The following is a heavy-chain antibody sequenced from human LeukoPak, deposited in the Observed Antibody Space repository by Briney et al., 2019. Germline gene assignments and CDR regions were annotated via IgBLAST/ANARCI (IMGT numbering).Heavy chain of an antibody. J-gene: IGHJ4*02. V-gene: IGHV4-4*02. CDR3: ARVGGGSYGGRVFDY. Sequence: SGTLSLTCAVSGGSISSSHWWSWVRQPPGKGLEWIGQTHHSGSTNYNPSLKSRVIISVDKSKNQFSLNLSSVTVADTAMYYCARVGGGSYGGRVFDYWGQGTLVTVSS. CDR1: GGSISSSHW. D-gene: IGHD2-21*01. CDR2: THHSGST.